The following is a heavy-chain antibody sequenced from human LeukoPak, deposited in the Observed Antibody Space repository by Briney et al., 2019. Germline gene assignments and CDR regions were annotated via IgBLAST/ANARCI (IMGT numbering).Heavy chain of an antibody. V-gene: IGHV3-73*01. D-gene: IGHD3-22*01. CDR2: IDKKDNFHAT. J-gene: IGHJ3*02. Sequence: GGSLRLSCAASGFTFSGCAIHWVRQSSGKGLEWVGHIDKKDNFHATAYAASVQGRFSISRDDSKNTAYIQMNSLKTEDTAVYYCTRHNYDRSGYGAFDIWGQGTMVTVSS. CDR1: GFTFSGCA. CDR3: TRHNYDRSGYGAFDI.